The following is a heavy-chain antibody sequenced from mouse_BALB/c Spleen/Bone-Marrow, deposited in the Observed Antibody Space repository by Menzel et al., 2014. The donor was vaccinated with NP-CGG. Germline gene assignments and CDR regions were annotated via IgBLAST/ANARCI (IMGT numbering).Heavy chain of an antibody. D-gene: IGHD2-4*01. CDR1: GCSFTGYT. Sequence: VQLKHSGPELVKPGASMKVSCKASGCSFTGYTMNWVKQSHGKNLEWIGLINPYNGGTSYNQKFKGKATLTVDKSSSTAYMELLSLTSEDSAVYYCARDYGGYYFDYWGQGTTLTVSS. CDR3: ARDYGGYYFDY. CDR2: INPYNGGT. J-gene: IGHJ2*01. V-gene: IGHV1-26*01.